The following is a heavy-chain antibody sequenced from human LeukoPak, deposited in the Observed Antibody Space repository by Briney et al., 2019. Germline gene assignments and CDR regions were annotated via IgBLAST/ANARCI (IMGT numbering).Heavy chain of an antibody. J-gene: IGHJ4*02. V-gene: IGHV1-3*01. Sequence: ASVKVSCKASGYIFSDYAIQWVRQAPGQGLEWVGWINAGNGKTKYSQKFQDRVTITRDTSASTAYLELSGLRFEDTAVYFCARARWTSTGTTYYLDYWGQGTLVTVSS. D-gene: IGHD4-17*01. CDR2: INAGNGKT. CDR1: GYIFSDYA. CDR3: ARARWTSTGTTYYLDY.